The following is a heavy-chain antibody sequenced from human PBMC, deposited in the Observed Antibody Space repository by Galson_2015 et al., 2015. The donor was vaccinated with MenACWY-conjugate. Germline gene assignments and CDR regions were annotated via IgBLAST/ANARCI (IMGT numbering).Heavy chain of an antibody. Sequence: CAISGDSVSSNSAAWSWIRQSPSRGLEWLGRTYYRSKWYNDYAESVKSRITINPDTSKNQFSLQLNSVTPEDTAVYYCATDYGDYDWRFDYWGHGTLVTVSS. J-gene: IGHJ4*01. CDR2: TYYRSKWYN. CDR1: GDSVSSNSAA. V-gene: IGHV6-1*01. D-gene: IGHD4-17*01. CDR3: ATDYGDYDWRFDY.